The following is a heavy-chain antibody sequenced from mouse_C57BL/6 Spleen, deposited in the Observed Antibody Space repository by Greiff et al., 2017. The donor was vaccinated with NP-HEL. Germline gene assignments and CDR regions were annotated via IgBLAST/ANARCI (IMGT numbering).Heavy chain of an antibody. J-gene: IGHJ4*01. D-gene: IGHD2-3*01. Sequence: EVHLVESGPGLVKPSQSLSLTCSVTGYSITSGYYWNWIRQFPGNKLEWMGYISYDGSNNYNPSLKNRISITRDTSKNQFFLKLNSVTTEDTATYYCAREIFLYDPYAMDYWGQGTSVTVSS. CDR3: AREIFLYDPYAMDY. V-gene: IGHV3-6*01. CDR2: ISYDGSN. CDR1: GYSITSGYY.